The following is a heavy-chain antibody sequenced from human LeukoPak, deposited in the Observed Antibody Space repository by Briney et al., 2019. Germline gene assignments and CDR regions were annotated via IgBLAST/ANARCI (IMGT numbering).Heavy chain of an antibody. Sequence: TSETLSLTCTVSGRSISSGGYYWGWIRQPPGKGLEWIGSIYYSGSTYYNPSLKSRVTISVDTSKNQFSLKLSSVTAADTAVYYCASPGGGPTDYWGQGTLVTVSS. V-gene: IGHV4-39*01. CDR1: GRSISSGGYY. D-gene: IGHD3-16*01. CDR3: ASPGGGPTDY. CDR2: IYYSGST. J-gene: IGHJ4*02.